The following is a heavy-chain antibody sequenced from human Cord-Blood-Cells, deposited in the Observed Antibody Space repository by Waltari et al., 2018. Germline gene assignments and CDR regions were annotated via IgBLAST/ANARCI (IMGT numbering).Heavy chain of an antibody. CDR2: IYSGGST. V-gene: IGHV3-53*01. CDR3: ATAPARGYSYFSDY. CDR1: GFTVSSNY. D-gene: IGHD5-18*01. J-gene: IGHJ4*02. Sequence: EVQLVESGGGLIQPGGSLRLSCAASGFTVSSNYMSWVRQAPGKELEWISVIYSGGSTCYSDSVKGRFTISRDNSKNTLYLQMNSLRAEYTAVYYCATAPARGYSYFSDYWGQGTLVTVSS.